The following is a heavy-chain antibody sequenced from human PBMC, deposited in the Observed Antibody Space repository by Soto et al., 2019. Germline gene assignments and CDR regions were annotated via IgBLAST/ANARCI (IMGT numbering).Heavy chain of an antibody. D-gene: IGHD6-19*01. CDR2: IIAYNGNT. Sequence: QVQLVQSGAEVKKPGASVKVSCKASGYTFTSYGISWVRQAPGQGLEWMGWIIAYNGNTNYAQKLQGRVTMTTDAYTSTSYMEQRSLRSDDTTVEYCSRCPGDSSGRGAFDIWGQGTMVTVSS. J-gene: IGHJ3*02. V-gene: IGHV1-18*01. CDR3: SRCPGDSSGRGAFDI. CDR1: GYTFTSYG.